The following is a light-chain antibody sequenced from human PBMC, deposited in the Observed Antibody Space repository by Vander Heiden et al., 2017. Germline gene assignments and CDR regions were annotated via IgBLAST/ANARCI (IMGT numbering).Light chain of an antibody. CDR3: QSYDNSLSGPRV. CDR1: SSNIGAGYD. CDR2: DIS. Sequence: QSVLTQPPSVSGPPGQRVTISCTGSSSNIGAGYDVHWHQQLPGTDPTLLIDDISNRPSGVPDRFACATACTSASPATNGLQAEDEADEYCQSYDNSLSGPRVVGTGTKVTGL. V-gene: IGLV1-40*01. J-gene: IGLJ1*01.